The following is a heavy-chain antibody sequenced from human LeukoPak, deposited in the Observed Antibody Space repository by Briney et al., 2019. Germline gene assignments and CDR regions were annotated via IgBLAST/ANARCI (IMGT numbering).Heavy chain of an antibody. V-gene: IGHV3-7*03. Sequence: GGSLRLSCAASGFTFSTYWMSWVRQAPGKGLEWVGNIEQGGSEKYYADSVKGRFTISRDNAKNSLYLQMNSLRGEDTAVYYCARGRYCSSGSCYFDYWGQGTLVTVSS. CDR2: IEQGGSEK. CDR1: GFTFSTYW. CDR3: ARGRYCSSGSCYFDY. D-gene: IGHD2-15*01. J-gene: IGHJ4*02.